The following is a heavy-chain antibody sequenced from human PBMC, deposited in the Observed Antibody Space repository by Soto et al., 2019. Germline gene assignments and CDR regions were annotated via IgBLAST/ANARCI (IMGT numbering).Heavy chain of an antibody. CDR2: INPNGGSV. CDR1: GNTFTSYS. V-gene: IGHV1-46*01. J-gene: IGHJ4*02. D-gene: IGHD4-17*01. CDR3: ARTYGY. Sequence: QVQLAQSGAEVKKPGASVKISCTTSGNTFTSYSIHWVLQAPGKGFEWMGMINPNGGSVNYAQRFQDRVTVPRDASPTTGYLELSGLRSEVTAVYYCARTYGYWGQGTLVTVSS.